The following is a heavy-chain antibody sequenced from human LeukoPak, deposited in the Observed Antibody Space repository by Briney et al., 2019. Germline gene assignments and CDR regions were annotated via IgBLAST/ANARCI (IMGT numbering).Heavy chain of an antibody. V-gene: IGHV3-30*18. D-gene: IGHD3-10*01. J-gene: IGHJ5*02. CDR3: ANGGITMVRGVIIGWFDP. Sequence: GGSLRLSCAASGFTFSSYGMHWVRQAPGKGLEWVAVISYDGSNKYYADSVKGRFTISRDNSKNTLYLQMNSLRAEDTAVYYCANGGITMVRGVIIGWFDPWGQGTLVTVSS. CDR2: ISYDGSNK. CDR1: GFTFSSYG.